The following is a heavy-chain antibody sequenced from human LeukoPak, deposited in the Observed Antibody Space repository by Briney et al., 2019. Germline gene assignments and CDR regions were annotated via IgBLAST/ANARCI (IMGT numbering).Heavy chain of an antibody. Sequence: SQTLSLICAISGDSVSSNSAAWNWIRQSPSRGLEWLGRTYYRSKWYNDYAVSVKSRITINPDTSKNQFSLQLNSVTPEDTAVYYCARDQRYSYGFIFGYFDYWGQGTLVTVSS. CDR3: ARDQRYSYGFIFGYFDY. CDR1: GDSVSSNSAA. J-gene: IGHJ4*02. V-gene: IGHV6-1*01. CDR2: TYYRSKWYN. D-gene: IGHD5-18*01.